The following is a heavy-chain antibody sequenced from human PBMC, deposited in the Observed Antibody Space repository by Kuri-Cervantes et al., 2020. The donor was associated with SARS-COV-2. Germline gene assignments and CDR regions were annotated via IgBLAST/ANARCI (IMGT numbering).Heavy chain of an antibody. CDR2: INHSGST. Sequence: SETLSLTCAVYGGSFSGFYWSWIRQPPGEGLEWIGEINHSGSTNYNPSLKSRVTISVDTSKNQFSLKLSSVTAADTAVYYCARDYEVTQAYMDVWGKGTTVTGSS. CDR3: ARDYEVTQAYMDV. D-gene: IGHD3-16*01. J-gene: IGHJ6*03. V-gene: IGHV4-34*01. CDR1: GGSFSGFY.